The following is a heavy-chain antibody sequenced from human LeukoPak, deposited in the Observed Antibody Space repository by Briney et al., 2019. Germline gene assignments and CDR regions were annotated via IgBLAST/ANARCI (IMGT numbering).Heavy chain of an antibody. CDR1: GYILTELS. CDR2: FDPQYGEG. CDR3: ATGAYTSGSFYFGDILN. Sequence: ASVKVSCKVSGYILTELSIHWVRQAPGKGLEWMGGFDPQYGEGVYAQKFLGRATMTEDTSTDTAYMELRSLSSDDTAVYYCATGAYTSGSFYFGDILNWGQGTLVTVSS. D-gene: IGHD3-10*01. J-gene: IGHJ4*02. V-gene: IGHV1-24*01.